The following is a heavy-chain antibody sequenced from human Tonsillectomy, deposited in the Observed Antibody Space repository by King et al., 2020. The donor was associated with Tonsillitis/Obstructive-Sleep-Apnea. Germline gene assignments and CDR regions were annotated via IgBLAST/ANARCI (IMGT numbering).Heavy chain of an antibody. J-gene: IGHJ6*03. Sequence: QLVQSGAEVKKPGASVRVSCKASGYTFTNYGISWVRQAPGQGLEWRGWFNTSNVNTKSAQKVQGRVSMTTDTSTSTAYMDRRSRRCDDTAVYYCARGELRYFDWSSPYSYYYMDVWGKGTTVTVPS. CDR1: GYTFTNYG. V-gene: IGHV1-18*01. CDR2: FNTSNVNT. CDR3: ARGELRYFDWSSPYSYYYMDV. D-gene: IGHD3-9*01.